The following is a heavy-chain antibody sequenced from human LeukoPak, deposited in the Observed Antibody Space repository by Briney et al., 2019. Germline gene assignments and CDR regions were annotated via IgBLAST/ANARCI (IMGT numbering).Heavy chain of an antibody. D-gene: IGHD3-22*01. CDR2: ISYDGSNK. CDR1: GFTFSSYG. J-gene: IGHJ4*02. Sequence: GGSLRLSCAASGFTFSSYGMHWVRQAPGKGLEWVAVISYDGSNKYYADSVKGRFTISRDNSKNTLYLQMNSLRAEDTAVYYCAKEVSDSSGYYDYWGQGTLVTVSS. CDR3: AKEVSDSSGYYDY. V-gene: IGHV3-30*18.